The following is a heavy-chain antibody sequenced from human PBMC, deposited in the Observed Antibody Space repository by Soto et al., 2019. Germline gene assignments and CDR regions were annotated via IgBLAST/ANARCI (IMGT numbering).Heavy chain of an antibody. J-gene: IGHJ4*02. V-gene: IGHV3-74*01. D-gene: IGHD3-9*01. CDR1: GFPFSSYW. Sequence: EVQLVESGGDSVQPGGSLRLSCAASGFPFSSYWMHWVRHTPGKGLEWVSRISGDGTTIYYADSVTGRFTVSRDNAKNTLSLHMSGLGAEDTAVYYCAREYYGLLTGYYNDHWGQGTLVSGSS. CDR2: ISGDGTTI. CDR3: AREYYGLLTGYYNDH.